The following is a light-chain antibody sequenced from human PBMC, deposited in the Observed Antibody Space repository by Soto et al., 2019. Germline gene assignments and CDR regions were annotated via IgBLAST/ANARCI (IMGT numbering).Light chain of an antibody. J-gene: IGLJ2*01. Sequence: QSALTQPASVSGYPGQSITISCTGTSSDIGGYDYVSWYQQHPGKAPKLMIYEVSNRPSGVSNRFSGSKSGNTASLTISGLQTEDEADYYCSSYTTTVALVFGGGTKLIVL. CDR3: SSYTTTVALV. V-gene: IGLV2-14*01. CDR1: SSDIGGYDY. CDR2: EVS.